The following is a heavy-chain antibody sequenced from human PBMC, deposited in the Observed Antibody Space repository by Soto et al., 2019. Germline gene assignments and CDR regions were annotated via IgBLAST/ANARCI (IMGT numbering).Heavy chain of an antibody. CDR1: GGSLSDFY. V-gene: IGHV4-59*01. J-gene: IGHJ4*02. CDR3: AGDGYNSYYFDS. D-gene: IGHD5-12*01. Sequence: SETLSLTCTVSGGSLSDFYWSWIRQSPGKAPEWIGYIYGSGSTNSNPSLRSRITISVDPSNNQFSLKLTSVTAADTAVYYCAGDGYNSYYFDSWGQGVLVTGSS. CDR2: IYGSGST.